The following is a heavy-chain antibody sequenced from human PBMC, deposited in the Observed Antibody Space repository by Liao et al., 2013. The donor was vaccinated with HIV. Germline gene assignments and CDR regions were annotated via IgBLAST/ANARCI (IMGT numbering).Heavy chain of an antibody. CDR3: ARAATYYDFWSGYEFDY. Sequence: QLQLQESGPGLVKPSETLSLTCTVSGGSISSSTYYWGWIRQPPGKGLEWIGSIYTSGSTNYNPSLKSRVTISVDTSKNQFSLKLSSVTAADTAVYYCARAATYYDFWSGYEFDYWGQGTLVTVSS. V-gene: IGHV4-39*07. D-gene: IGHD3-3*01. J-gene: IGHJ4*02. CDR2: IYTSGST. CDR1: GGSISSSTYY.